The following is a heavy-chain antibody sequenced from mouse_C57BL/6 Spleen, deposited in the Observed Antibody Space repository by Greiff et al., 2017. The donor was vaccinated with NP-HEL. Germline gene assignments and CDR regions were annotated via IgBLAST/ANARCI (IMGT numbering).Heavy chain of an antibody. CDR1: GYAFSSSW. V-gene: IGHV1-82*01. D-gene: IGHD2-3*01. CDR2: IYPGDGDT. CDR3: AREGLYDGYLACFAY. Sequence: QVQLKQSGPELVKPGASVKISCKASGYAFSSSWMNWVKQRPGKGLEWIGRIYPGDGDTNYNGKFKGKATLTADKSSSTAYMQLSSLTSEDSAVYFCAREGLYDGYLACFAYWGQGTLVTVSA. J-gene: IGHJ3*01.